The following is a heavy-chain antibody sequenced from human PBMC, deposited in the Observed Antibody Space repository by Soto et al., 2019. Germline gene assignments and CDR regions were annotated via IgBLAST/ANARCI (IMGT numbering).Heavy chain of an antibody. CDR3: ARAQGSGFLVS. CDR2: IYYSGST. V-gene: IGHV4-30-4*01. CDR1: GGSISSGDYY. Sequence: SETLSLTCTVSGGSISSGDYYWSWIRQPPGKGLEWIGYIYYSGSTYYNPSLKSRVTISVDTSKDQFSLKLSSVTAADTAVYYCARAQGSGFLVSRAQRTLVTGSS. D-gene: IGHD3-10*01. J-gene: IGHJ4*02.